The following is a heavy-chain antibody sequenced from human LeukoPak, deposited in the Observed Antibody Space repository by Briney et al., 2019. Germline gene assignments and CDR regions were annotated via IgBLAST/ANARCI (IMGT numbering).Heavy chain of an antibody. V-gene: IGHV4-59*01. D-gene: IGHD6-6*01. CDR1: GGSISSYY. Sequence: SETLSLTCTVSGGSISSYYWSWIRQPPGKGLEWIGYIYYSGSTNYNPSLRSRVTISVDTSKNQFSLKLSSVTAADTAVYYCASLSSSSFYWYFDLWGRGTLVTVSS. J-gene: IGHJ2*01. CDR3: ASLSSSSFYWYFDL. CDR2: IYYSGST.